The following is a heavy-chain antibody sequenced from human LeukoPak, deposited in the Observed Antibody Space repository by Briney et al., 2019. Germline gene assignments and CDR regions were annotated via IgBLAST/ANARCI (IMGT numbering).Heavy chain of an antibody. J-gene: IGHJ4*02. CDR3: ARDFRSRYCSSTSCYTFDY. Sequence: GGPLRLSCAASGFTFDDYGMSWVRQAPGKGLEWVSGINWNGGSTGYADSVKGRFTISRDNAKNSLYLQMNSLRAEDTALYYCARDFRSRYCSSTSCYTFDYWGQGTLVTVSS. V-gene: IGHV3-20*04. CDR2: INWNGGST. CDR1: GFTFDDYG. D-gene: IGHD2-2*01.